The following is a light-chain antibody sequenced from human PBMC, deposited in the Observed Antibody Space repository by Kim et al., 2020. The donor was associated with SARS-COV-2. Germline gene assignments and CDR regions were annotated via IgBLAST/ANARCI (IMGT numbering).Light chain of an antibody. J-gene: IGKJ1*01. Sequence: SASVGDRVTLTCRASQVISKDLAWYQQKPGNAPKLLIFAASALQSGVPTRFSGSGSGTDFTLTISSLQPEDVATYYCQKYNGAPWTFGQGTKLEI. V-gene: IGKV1-27*01. CDR2: AAS. CDR1: QVISKD. CDR3: QKYNGAPWT.